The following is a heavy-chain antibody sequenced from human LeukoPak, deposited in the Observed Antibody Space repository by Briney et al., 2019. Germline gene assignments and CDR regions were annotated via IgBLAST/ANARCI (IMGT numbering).Heavy chain of an antibody. CDR1: GYTFSNYG. J-gene: IGHJ6*02. CDR2: IIPMLGTV. V-gene: IGHV1-69*04. Sequence: SVKVSCKASGYTFSNYGIGWVRQAPGQGLEWMGRIIPMLGTVNYAQKFQGRVTIIADKFTSTAYMELSSLRSEDTAVYFCARDQKVGATPYFGMDVWGQGTTVTVSS. CDR3: ARDQKVGATPYFGMDV. D-gene: IGHD1-26*01.